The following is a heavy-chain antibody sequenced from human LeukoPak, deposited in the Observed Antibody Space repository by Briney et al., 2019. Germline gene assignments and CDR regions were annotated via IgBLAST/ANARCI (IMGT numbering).Heavy chain of an antibody. CDR1: GFSVDSKY. J-gene: IGHJ5*01. CDR3: ARESPTSGIDS. Sequence: PGGSLRLSCLASGFSVDSKYMSWVRQAPGKGLEWVSVIYSNGKEYYAESAKGRFTISRDISKNSLDLQMNRLRGDDTAVYYCARESPTSGIDSWGQGTLVIVSS. V-gene: IGHV3-53*01. CDR2: IYSNGKE. D-gene: IGHD2-15*01.